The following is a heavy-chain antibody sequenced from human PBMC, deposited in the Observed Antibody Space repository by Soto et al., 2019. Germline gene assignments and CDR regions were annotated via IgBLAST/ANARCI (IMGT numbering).Heavy chain of an antibody. V-gene: IGHV3-7*01. J-gene: IGHJ6*02. D-gene: IGHD3-10*01. CDR2: IKQDGSEK. CDR1: GFTFSSYG. Sequence: GGSLRLSCAASGFTFSSYGMSWVRQAPGKGLEWVANIKQDGSEKYYVDSVKGRFTISRDNAKNSLYLQMNSLRAEDTAVYYCARDLLLWFGELLNYYGMDVWGQGTTVTPSS. CDR3: ARDLLLWFGELLNYYGMDV.